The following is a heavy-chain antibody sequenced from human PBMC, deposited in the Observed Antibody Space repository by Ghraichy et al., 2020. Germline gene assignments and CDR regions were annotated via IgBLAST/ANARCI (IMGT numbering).Heavy chain of an antibody. CDR1: GGSISSYY. Sequence: SETLSLTCTLSGGSISSYYWSWIRQPPGKGLEWIGYIYTSGSTNYNPSLKSRVTISVDTSKNQFSLKLSSVTAADTAVYYCARHVLWRGQWARPFDYWGQGTLVTVSS. D-gene: IGHD1-26*01. J-gene: IGHJ4*02. CDR2: IYTSGST. CDR3: ARHVLWRGQWARPFDY. V-gene: IGHV4-4*09.